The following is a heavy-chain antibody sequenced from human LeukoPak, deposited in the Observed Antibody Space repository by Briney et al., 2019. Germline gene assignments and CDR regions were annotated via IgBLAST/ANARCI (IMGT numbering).Heavy chain of an antibody. Sequence: GGSLRLSCAASGFTFSSYAISWVRQAPGKGLEGVSAISGSGGSTYYADSVKGRFTISRDNAKNTLYLQMNSLRAEDTAVYYCAKDRSVVAVAGALALSYWGQGTLVTVSS. D-gene: IGHD6-19*01. CDR1: GFTFSSYA. CDR3: AKDRSVVAVAGALALSY. J-gene: IGHJ4*02. V-gene: IGHV3-23*01. CDR2: ISGSGGST.